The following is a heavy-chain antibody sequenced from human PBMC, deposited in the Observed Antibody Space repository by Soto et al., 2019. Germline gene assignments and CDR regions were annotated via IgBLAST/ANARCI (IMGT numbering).Heavy chain of an antibody. V-gene: IGHV3-23*01. CDR3: AKGKTSGWYYFDF. CDR2: ISGSGGST. Sequence: GGSLRLSCAASGFTFDDCAMSWVRQAPGKGLEWILGISGSGGSTYYADSVKGRFTISRDNSKNTVYLQMNSLRADDTAVYYCAKGKTSGWYYFDFWGQGTLVTVSS. J-gene: IGHJ4*02. CDR1: GFTFDDCA. D-gene: IGHD6-19*01.